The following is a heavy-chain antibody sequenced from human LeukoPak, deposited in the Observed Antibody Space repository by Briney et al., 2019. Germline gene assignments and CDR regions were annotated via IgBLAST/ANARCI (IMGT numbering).Heavy chain of an antibody. J-gene: IGHJ4*02. D-gene: IGHD3-22*01. V-gene: IGHV3-7*01. CDR3: ARDYYDRKFYFDY. CDR2: IKQDGSEI. CDR1: GFTFSRYW. Sequence: PGGSLRLSCAASGFTFSRYWMSWVRQAPGKGLEGVANIKQDGSEIYYVDSVKGRFTISRDNAKNSLYLQMNSLRAEDTAVYYCARDYYDRKFYFDYWGQGTLVTVSS.